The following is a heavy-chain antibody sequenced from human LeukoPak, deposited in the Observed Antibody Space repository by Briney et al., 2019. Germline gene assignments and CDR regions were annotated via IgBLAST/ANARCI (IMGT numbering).Heavy chain of an antibody. CDR1: GGSFSGYS. Sequence: PSETLSLTCAVYGGSFSGYSWSWIRQPPGKGLEWIGEINHSGSTNYNPSLKSRVIISVDTSKNQFSLKLSSVTAADTAVYYCARVVAGAAADAFDIWGQGTMVTVSS. CDR2: INHSGST. D-gene: IGHD6-19*01. J-gene: IGHJ3*02. V-gene: IGHV4-34*01. CDR3: ARVVAGAAADAFDI.